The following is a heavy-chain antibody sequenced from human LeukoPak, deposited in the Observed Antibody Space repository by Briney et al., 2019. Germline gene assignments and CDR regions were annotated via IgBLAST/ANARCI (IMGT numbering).Heavy chain of an antibody. CDR3: AKSANYDYVWGSYRFSAFGI. CDR2: ISYDGSKK. J-gene: IGHJ3*02. V-gene: IGHV3-30*18. D-gene: IGHD3-16*02. Sequence: GGSLRLSCAASGFTFSSCGMQWVRQAPGKGLEWVAVISYDGSKKYYADSVKGRFTISRDNSKNTLYLQMNSLRAEDTAVYYCAKSANYDYVWGSYRFSAFGIWGQGTMVTVSS. CDR1: GFTFSSCG.